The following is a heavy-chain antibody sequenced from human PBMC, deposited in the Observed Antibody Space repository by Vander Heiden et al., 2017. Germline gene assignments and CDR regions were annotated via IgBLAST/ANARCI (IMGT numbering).Heavy chain of an antibody. V-gene: IGHV3-33*01. CDR2: IWYDGSNK. CDR3: ARDQYESDAFDI. Sequence: QVQLVESGGGVVQPGRSLRLSCAAPGFTFSSDGMHWVRQAPGKGLEWVAVIWYDGSNKYYADSVKGRFTISRDNSKNTLYLQMNSLRAEDTAVYYCARDQYESDAFDIWGQGTMVTVSS. J-gene: IGHJ3*02. CDR1: GFTFSSDG. D-gene: IGHD3-3*01.